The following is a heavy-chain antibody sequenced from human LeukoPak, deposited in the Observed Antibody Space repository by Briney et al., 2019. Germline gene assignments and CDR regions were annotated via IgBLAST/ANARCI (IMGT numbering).Heavy chain of an antibody. J-gene: IGHJ4*02. Sequence: GGSLRLSCAASGFTFSSYAMHWVRQAPGKGLEWVAVISYDGSNKYYADSVKGRFTISRDNSKNTLYLQMNSLRAEDTAVYYCARNTGYCSGGSCYSELIDYWGQGTLVTVSS. CDR2: ISYDGSNK. CDR1: GFTFSSYA. V-gene: IGHV3-30-3*01. CDR3: ARNTGYCSGGSCYSELIDY. D-gene: IGHD2-15*01.